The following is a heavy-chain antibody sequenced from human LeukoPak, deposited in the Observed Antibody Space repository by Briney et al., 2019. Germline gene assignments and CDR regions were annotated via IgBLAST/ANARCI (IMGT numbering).Heavy chain of an antibody. CDR1: GGSISTSNYY. J-gene: IGHJ4*02. CDR2: IFYSGST. V-gene: IGHV4-39*07. Sequence: PSETLSLTCTVSGGSISTSNYYWGWVRQPPGKGLEWIGNIFYSGSTYYSPSLKSRVTISLDTSRNQFSLKLNSVTAADTAVYYCARLGYGSGSLWGQGTLVTVSS. CDR3: ARLGYGSGSL. D-gene: IGHD3-10*01.